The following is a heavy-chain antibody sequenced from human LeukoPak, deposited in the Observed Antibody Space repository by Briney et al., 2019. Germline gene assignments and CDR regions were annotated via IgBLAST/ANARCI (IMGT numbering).Heavy chain of an antibody. J-gene: IGHJ1*01. Sequence: GGSLRLSCAASGFTFSSYAMSWVRQAPGKGLEWVSAISGSGGSTYYADSVKGRFTLSRDNTKNTLYLQMNSLRAEDTAVYYCANGIYGAGGDYIEYFQHWGQGTLVTVSS. CDR1: GFTFSSYA. V-gene: IGHV3-23*01. D-gene: IGHD3-10*01. CDR3: ANGIYGAGGDYIEYFQH. CDR2: ISGSGGST.